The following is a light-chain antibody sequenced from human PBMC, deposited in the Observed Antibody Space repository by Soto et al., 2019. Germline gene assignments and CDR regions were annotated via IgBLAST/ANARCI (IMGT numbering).Light chain of an antibody. Sequence: EIVLTQSPGTLSLSPGDRATLSRRASQSVTKNNLSWYQQKPGQAPRLLIYGASIRATGIPDRFSGSGSGTDFTLTISRLEPEDFAVYYCQQYGSSPLTFGGGTKVDIK. CDR1: QSVTKNN. CDR3: QQYGSSPLT. CDR2: GAS. J-gene: IGKJ4*01. V-gene: IGKV3-20*01.